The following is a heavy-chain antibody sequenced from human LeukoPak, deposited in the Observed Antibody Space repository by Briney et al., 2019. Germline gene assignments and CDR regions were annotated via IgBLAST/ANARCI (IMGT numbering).Heavy chain of an antibody. Sequence: PGGSLRLSCAASGFTFSSYWMSWVRQAPGKGLEWVANIKQDGSENFYVDSVKGRFTISRDNAKNSLYLQMNSLRAEDTAVYYCARDRSMATRLWTPTDYWGQGTLVTVSS. V-gene: IGHV3-7*01. CDR2: IKQDGSEN. CDR3: ARDRSMATRLWTPTDY. J-gene: IGHJ4*02. D-gene: IGHD6-6*01. CDR1: GFTFSSYW.